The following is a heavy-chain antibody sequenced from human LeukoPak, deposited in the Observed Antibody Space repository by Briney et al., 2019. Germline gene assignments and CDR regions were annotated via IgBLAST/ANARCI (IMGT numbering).Heavy chain of an antibody. D-gene: IGHD3-3*01. CDR2: KTPNTSNT. CDR3: AREGSNDSLDY. CDR1: GYTFTNYD. V-gene: IGHV1-8*01. Sequence: ASVKVSRKTSGYTFTNYDIHWVRQATGQRLEWMGWKTPNTSNTGYSQKFQGRVTMTRNTSISTAYMELSSLTSEDTAIYYCAREGSNDSLDYWGQGTLVTVSS. J-gene: IGHJ4*02.